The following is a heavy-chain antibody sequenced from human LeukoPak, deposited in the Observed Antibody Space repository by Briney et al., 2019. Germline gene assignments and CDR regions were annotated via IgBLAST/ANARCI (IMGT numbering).Heavy chain of an antibody. Sequence: GSLRLSCAASGFTFSSYAMSWVRQPPGKGLEWIGEINHSGSTNYNPSLKSRVTISVDTSKNQFSLKLSSVTAADTAVYYCARLVAGPYYFDYWGQGTLVTVSS. D-gene: IGHD2-21*01. CDR1: GFTFSSYA. CDR2: INHSGST. J-gene: IGHJ4*02. CDR3: ARLVAGPYYFDY. V-gene: IGHV4-34*01.